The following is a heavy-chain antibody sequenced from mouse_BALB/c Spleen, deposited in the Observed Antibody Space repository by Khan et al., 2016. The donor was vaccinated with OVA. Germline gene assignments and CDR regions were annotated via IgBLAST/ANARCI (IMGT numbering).Heavy chain of an antibody. Sequence: QVQLKQSGPGLVQPSQSLSITCTVSVFSLTSYGVHWVRQSPGKGLDWLGVIWSGGSTDYNAAFISRLSISKDNSKSQVFFKMNSLQANDTAIYYCARNYDYDEGLAYWGQGTLVTVSA. J-gene: IGHJ3*01. D-gene: IGHD2-4*01. CDR1: VFSLTSYG. CDR2: IWSGGST. V-gene: IGHV2-2*02. CDR3: ARNYDYDEGLAY.